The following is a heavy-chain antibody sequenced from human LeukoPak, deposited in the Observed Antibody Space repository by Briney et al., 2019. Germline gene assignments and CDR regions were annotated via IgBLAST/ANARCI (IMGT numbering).Heavy chain of an antibody. CDR1: GFTFSSYA. D-gene: IGHD3-22*01. CDR2: ISYDGSNK. J-gene: IGHJ4*02. CDR3: ARTTYYYDSSGYLDY. V-gene: IGHV3-30-3*01. Sequence: GRSLRLSCAASGFTFSSYAMHWVRQAPGKGLEWVAVISYDGSNKYYADSVKGRFTISRDNSKNPLYLQMNSLRAEDTAVYYCARTTYYYDSSGYLDYWGQGTLVTVSS.